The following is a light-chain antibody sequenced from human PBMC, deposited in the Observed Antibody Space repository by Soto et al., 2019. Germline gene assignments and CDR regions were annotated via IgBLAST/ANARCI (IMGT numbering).Light chain of an antibody. V-gene: IGKV1-9*01. CDR3: QHLNNYPLT. J-gene: IGKJ4*01. CDR2: EAS. CDR1: QGISSY. Sequence: DIQLTQSPSFLSASVGDRVTITCRASQGISSYLLWYQQKPGKAPKLLIYEASTLQGGVPSRFSGSGSGTEFTLTISSLQPEDFATYYCQHLNNYPLTFGGGTKVEIK.